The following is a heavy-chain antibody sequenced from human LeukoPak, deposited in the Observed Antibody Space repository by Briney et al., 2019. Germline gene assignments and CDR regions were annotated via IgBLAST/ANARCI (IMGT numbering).Heavy chain of an antibody. Sequence: SETLSLTCTVSGVSISSGGYYWSWIRQPPGKGLEWIGYIYHSGSTYYNPSLKSRVTISVDRSKNQFSLKLSSVTAADTAVYYCARAPYYDIWSGYSDNRFDPWGQGTLVTVSS. V-gene: IGHV4-30-2*01. J-gene: IGHJ5*02. CDR3: ARAPYYDIWSGYSDNRFDP. CDR2: IYHSGST. CDR1: GVSISSGGYY. D-gene: IGHD3-3*01.